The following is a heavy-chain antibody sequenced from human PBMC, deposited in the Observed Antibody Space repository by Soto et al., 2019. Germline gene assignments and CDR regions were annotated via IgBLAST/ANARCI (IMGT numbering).Heavy chain of an antibody. J-gene: IGHJ4*02. CDR1: GFTFKSYG. V-gene: IGHV3-30*18. Sequence: QVQLVESGGGVVQPGRSLRLSCAASGFTFKSYGIHWVRQAPGKGLEWVAVISYDGSNKYYADSVKGRFTISRDNSNNTLYLQMNSRRVEDTAVYYCAKGGVWDSSASGGVDYWGQGTLVTVSS. CDR2: ISYDGSNK. CDR3: AKGGVWDSSASGGVDY. D-gene: IGHD6-6*01.